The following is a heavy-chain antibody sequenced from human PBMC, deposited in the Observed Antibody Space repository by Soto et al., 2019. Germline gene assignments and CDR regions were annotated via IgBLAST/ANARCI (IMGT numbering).Heavy chain of an antibody. V-gene: IGHV1-69*18. Sequence: QVHLVQSGAEVRKPGSSVKVSCKTSGGTFSTYTIYWVRQAPGQGLEWMGRIIPNFGKTRYAQDFQDRVTITTKASMTTTYMELSSLRSEDTALYYCARRLEQSADYCFDDWGEGTLVTVSA. CDR3: ARRLEQSADYCFDD. CDR1: GGTFSTYT. CDR2: IIPNFGKT. J-gene: IGHJ3*01. D-gene: IGHD4-17*01.